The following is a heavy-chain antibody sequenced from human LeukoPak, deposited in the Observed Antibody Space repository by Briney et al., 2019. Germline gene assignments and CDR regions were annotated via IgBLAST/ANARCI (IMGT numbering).Heavy chain of an antibody. CDR1: GGSISSSSYY. V-gene: IGHV4-39*01. J-gene: IGHJ4*02. CDR2: ICYSGST. D-gene: IGHD6-13*01. Sequence: SETLSLTCTVSGGSISSSSYYWGWIRQPPGKGLEWIGSICYSGSTYYNPSLKSRVTISVDTSKNQFSLKLSSVTAADTAVYYCASLIAAAVYFDYWGQGTLVTVSS. CDR3: ASLIAAAVYFDY.